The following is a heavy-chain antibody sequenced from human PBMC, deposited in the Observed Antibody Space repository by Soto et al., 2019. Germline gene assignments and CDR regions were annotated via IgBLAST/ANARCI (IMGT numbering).Heavy chain of an antibody. CDR2: IYYSGST. Sequence: SETLSLTCTVSGGSISSSSYYWGWIRQPPGKGLEWIGSIYYSGSTYYNPSLKSRVTLSVDTSKNQFSLKLSRGTAADTAVYYCARQWDGSGSFYYYYYMDVWGKGTTVTVSS. V-gene: IGHV4-39*01. J-gene: IGHJ6*03. D-gene: IGHD3-10*01. CDR1: GGSISSSSYY. CDR3: ARQWDGSGSFYYYYYMDV.